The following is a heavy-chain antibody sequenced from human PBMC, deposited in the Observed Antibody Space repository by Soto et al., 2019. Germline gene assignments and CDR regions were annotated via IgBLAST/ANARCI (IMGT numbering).Heavy chain of an antibody. CDR3: ARESDYYDDSTSYERGRAFDI. CDR1: GFTFSSYA. Sequence: QVQLVESEGGVVQPGRSLRLSCAAFGFTFSSYAMHWVRQAPGKGLEWVAVISHDGSNKYYADSVKGRFTISRDNSKNSLYMKVTSLRSEDTAVYYWARESDYYDDSTSYERGRAFDICGQGTMVTVSS. CDR2: ISHDGSNK. D-gene: IGHD3-22*01. V-gene: IGHV3-30-3*01. J-gene: IGHJ3*02.